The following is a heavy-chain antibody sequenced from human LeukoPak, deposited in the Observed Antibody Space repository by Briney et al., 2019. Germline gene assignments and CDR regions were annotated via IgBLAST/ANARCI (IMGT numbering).Heavy chain of an antibody. CDR1: GFTFSSYA. V-gene: IGHV3-23*01. D-gene: IGHD3-10*01. CDR3: AKFMVRGVILQPADY. Sequence: PGGSLRLSCAASGFTFSSYAMRWVRPAPGKGLEWVSAISGSGGSTYYADSVKGRFTISRDNSKNTLYLQMNSLRAEDTAVYYCAKFMVRGVILQPADYWGQGTLVTVSS. J-gene: IGHJ4*02. CDR2: ISGSGGST.